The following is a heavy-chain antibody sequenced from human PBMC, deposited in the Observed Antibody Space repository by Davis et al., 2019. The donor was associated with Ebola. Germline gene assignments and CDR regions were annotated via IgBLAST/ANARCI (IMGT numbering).Heavy chain of an antibody. CDR2: ISSSGSTI. Sequence: GGSLRPSCAASGFTFSSYEMNWVRQAPGKGLEWVSYISSSGSTIYYADSVKGRFTISRDNAKNSLYLQMNSLRAEDTAVYYCARVSEYYGMDVWGQGTTVTVSS. CDR1: GFTFSSYE. D-gene: IGHD4-23*01. V-gene: IGHV3-48*03. J-gene: IGHJ6*02. CDR3: ARVSEYYGMDV.